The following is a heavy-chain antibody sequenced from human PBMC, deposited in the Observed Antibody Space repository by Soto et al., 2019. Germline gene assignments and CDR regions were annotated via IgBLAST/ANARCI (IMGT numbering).Heavy chain of an antibody. Sequence: QVQLVQSGAEVKKPGASVKVSCKASGYTFTSYGITWVRQAPGQGLEWMGWISTYTGNTNYAQKLQGRVTITTDTSTTAAYMELRSLRSDDTAMYYCARRLGSYYYGIDGWGQGTTVTGSS. V-gene: IGHV1-18*01. CDR3: ARRLGSYYYGIDG. CDR2: ISTYTGNT. CDR1: GYTFTSYG. J-gene: IGHJ6*02. D-gene: IGHD3-16*01.